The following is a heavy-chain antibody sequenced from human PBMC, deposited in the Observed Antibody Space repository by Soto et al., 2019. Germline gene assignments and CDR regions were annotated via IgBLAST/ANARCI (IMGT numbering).Heavy chain of an antibody. D-gene: IGHD1-1*01. Sequence: PGESLKISCQVSGYRFTTYWIAWVRQMPGKGLEWMGIIHPGDSDTRYSPSFQGQVTISADKSVGTAFLQWSRLKASDTATYYCARQEQLPPYYYAMDVWGQGTTVTVSS. V-gene: IGHV5-51*01. CDR3: ARQEQLPPYYYAMDV. CDR2: IHPGDSDT. J-gene: IGHJ6*02. CDR1: GYRFTTYW.